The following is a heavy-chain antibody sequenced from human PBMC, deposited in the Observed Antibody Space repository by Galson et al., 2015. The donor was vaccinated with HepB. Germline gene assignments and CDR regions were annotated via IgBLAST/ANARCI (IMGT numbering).Heavy chain of an antibody. D-gene: IGHD6-19*01. Sequence: SLRLSCAASGFTFSRYAMHWVRQAPGEGLEWVAVIWYDGSNKYFADSVKGRFTISRDNSKNTLYLQMNSLRPEDPAVYYCAKEQRQWLVPAGDAFDIWGQGTMVTVSS. V-gene: IGHV3-33*06. CDR2: IWYDGSNK. J-gene: IGHJ3*02. CDR1: GFTFSRYA. CDR3: AKEQRQWLVPAGDAFDI.